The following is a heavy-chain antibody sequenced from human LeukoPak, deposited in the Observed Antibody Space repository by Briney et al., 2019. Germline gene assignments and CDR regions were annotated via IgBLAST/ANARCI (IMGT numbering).Heavy chain of an antibody. Sequence: GGSLRLSCAASGFTFSNAWMSWVRQAPGKGLEWVGRIKNKTDGGTTDYAAPVKGRFTISRDDSKNTLYLQMNTLKTEDTAVYFCATAGNTLLEVVVPFDYWGQGTLVTVSS. D-gene: IGHD2-2*01. V-gene: IGHV3-15*01. CDR2: IKNKTDGGTT. CDR3: ATAGNTLLEVVVPFDY. J-gene: IGHJ4*02. CDR1: GFTFSNAW.